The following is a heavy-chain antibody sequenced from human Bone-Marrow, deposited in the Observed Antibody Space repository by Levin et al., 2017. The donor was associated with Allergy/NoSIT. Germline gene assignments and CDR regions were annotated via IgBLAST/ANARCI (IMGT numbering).Heavy chain of an antibody. CDR2: IKQDGSEN. V-gene: IGHV3-7*01. CDR3: ARLSGVDGATNYRDFDC. J-gene: IGHJ4*02. Sequence: GGSLRLSCAASGFTFTDHWMSWVRQAPGKGLEWVANIKQDGSENSYVDSVKGRFTISRDNAKNSLYLQMNSLRAEDTAVYYCARLSGVDGATNYRDFDCWGQGTLVTVSS. D-gene: IGHD4/OR15-4a*01. CDR1: GFTFTDHW.